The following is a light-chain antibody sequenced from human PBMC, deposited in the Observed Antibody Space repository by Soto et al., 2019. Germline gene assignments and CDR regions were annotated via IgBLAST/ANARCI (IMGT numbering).Light chain of an antibody. CDR1: QGISSY. Sequence: AIRMTQSPSSLSASTGDRVTITCRASQGISSYLAWYQQKPGKAPKLLIYAASTLQSGVPSRFSGSGSGTDFTLTISCLQPEDFATYYCQQSYSTPRTFGQGTKLEIK. J-gene: IGKJ2*01. CDR3: QQSYSTPRT. CDR2: AAS. V-gene: IGKV1-8*01.